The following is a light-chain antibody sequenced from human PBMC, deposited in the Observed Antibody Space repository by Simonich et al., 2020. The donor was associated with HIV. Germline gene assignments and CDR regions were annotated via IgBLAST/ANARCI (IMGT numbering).Light chain of an antibody. CDR3: AAWDDSLNGPV. J-gene: IGLJ3*02. CDR2: RNN. Sequence: QSVLTQPPSASGTPGQRVTISCSGSTSNIGSNTVSWYQQLPGTAPKLLIYRNNQRPSGFPDRFSGSKSGTSASLAISGLQSEVEADYYCAAWDDSLNGPVFGGGTKLTVL. CDR1: TSNIGSNT. V-gene: IGLV1-44*01.